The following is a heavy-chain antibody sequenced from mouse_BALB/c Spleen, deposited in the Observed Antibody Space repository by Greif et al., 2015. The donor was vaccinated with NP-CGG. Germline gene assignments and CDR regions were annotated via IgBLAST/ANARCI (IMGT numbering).Heavy chain of an antibody. V-gene: IGHV5-6-4*01. Sequence: EVKLVESGGGLVKPGGSLKLSCAASGFTFSSYTMSWVRQTPEKRLEWVATISSGGSYTYYPDSVKGRFTISRDNAKNTLYLQMSSLKSEDTAMYYCTRDYYGSSRFAYWGQGTLVTVSA. CDR2: ISSGGSYT. D-gene: IGHD1-1*01. CDR1: GFTFSSYT. CDR3: TRDYYGSSRFAY. J-gene: IGHJ3*01.